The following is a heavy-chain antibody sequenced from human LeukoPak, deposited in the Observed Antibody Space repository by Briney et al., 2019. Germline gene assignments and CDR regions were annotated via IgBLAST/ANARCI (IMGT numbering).Heavy chain of an antibody. CDR2: IYHCGST. CDR1: GYSISSGYY. D-gene: IGHD5-24*01. Sequence: SETLSLTCTVSGYSISSGYYWGWIRQPPGKGLEWIGSIYHCGSTYYNPSLKSRVTISVDTSKNQFSLKLSSVTAADTAVYYCARWDGYNSGFDYWGQGTLVTVSS. CDR3: ARWDGYNSGFDY. J-gene: IGHJ4*02. V-gene: IGHV4-38-2*02.